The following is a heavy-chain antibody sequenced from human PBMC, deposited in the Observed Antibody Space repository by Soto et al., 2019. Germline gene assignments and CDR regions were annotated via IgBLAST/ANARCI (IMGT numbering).Heavy chain of an antibody. CDR1: GFTFSSYG. J-gene: IGHJ6*02. Sequence: PGGSLRLSCAASGFTFSSYGMHWVRQAPGKGLEWVAVISYDGSNKYYADSVKGRFTISRDNSKNTLYLQMNSLRAEGTAVYYCAKDLYSSSSTYYYYGMDVWGQGTTVTVSS. V-gene: IGHV3-30*18. CDR2: ISYDGSNK. D-gene: IGHD6-13*01. CDR3: AKDLYSSSSTYYYYGMDV.